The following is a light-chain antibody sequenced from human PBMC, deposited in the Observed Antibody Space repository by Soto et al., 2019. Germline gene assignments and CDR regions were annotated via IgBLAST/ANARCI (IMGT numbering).Light chain of an antibody. CDR2: ETN. J-gene: IGLJ1*01. CDR1: RSSIGDNY. Sequence: QSVLTQPPSMSAAPGQKVTISCSGSRSSIGDNYVSWYQHLPGTAPKLLIYETNKRPSGIPDRFSGSKSGTSATLGITGLQTGDEADYYCGTWDSSMSADVFVTGTKLTVL. CDR3: GTWDSSMSADV. V-gene: IGLV1-51*02.